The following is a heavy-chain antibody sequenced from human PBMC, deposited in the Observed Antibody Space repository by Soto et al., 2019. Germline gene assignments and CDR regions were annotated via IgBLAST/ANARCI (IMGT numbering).Heavy chain of an antibody. J-gene: IGHJ4*02. CDR1: GYTFTSYA. D-gene: IGHD3-10*01. Sequence: ASVKVSCKASGYTFTSYAMHWVRQAPGQRLEWMGWINAGNGNTKYSQKFQGRVTITRDTSASTAYMELSSLRSEDTAVYYCAAYYYGSGSYSTRDHWGQGTLVTVSS. CDR3: AAYYYGSGSYSTRDH. CDR2: INAGNGNT. V-gene: IGHV1-3*01.